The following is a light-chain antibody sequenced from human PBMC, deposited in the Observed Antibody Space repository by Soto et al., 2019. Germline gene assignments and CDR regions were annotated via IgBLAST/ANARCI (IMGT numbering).Light chain of an antibody. CDR2: EVN. V-gene: IGLV2-8*01. CDR1: SSDVGGYNY. CDR3: TSYAGGNNV. J-gene: IGLJ1*01. Sequence: QSALTQPPSASGSPGQSVPISCTGTSSDVGGYNYVSWYQQYPGKVPKLMIYEVNKRPSGVPDRFSGYKSGNTASRTVSGLQGEDESDDYCTSYAGGNNVFGTGTKLNVL.